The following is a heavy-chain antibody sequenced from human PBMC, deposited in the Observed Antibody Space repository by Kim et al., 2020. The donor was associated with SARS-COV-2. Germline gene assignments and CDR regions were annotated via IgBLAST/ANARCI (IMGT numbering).Heavy chain of an antibody. CDR3: ASGMVYAMLY. CDR2: ST. D-gene: IGHD2-8*01. V-gene: IGHV4-34*01. J-gene: IGHJ4*02. Sequence: STNYNPSLKSRVTISVDTSKNQFSLKLSSVTASDTAVYYCASGMVYAMLYWGQGTLVTVSS.